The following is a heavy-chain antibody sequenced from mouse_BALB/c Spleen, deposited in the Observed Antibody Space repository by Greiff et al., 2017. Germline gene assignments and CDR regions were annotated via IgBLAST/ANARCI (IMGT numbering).Heavy chain of an antibody. CDR2: INPSNGGT. V-gene: IGHV1S81*02. D-gene: IGHD2-3*01. Sequence: VQLQQSGAELVKPGASVKLSCKASGYTFTSYYMYWVKQRPGQGLEWIGEINPSNGGTNFNEKFKSKATLTVDKSSSTAYMQLSSLTSEDSAVYYCTIRLLYAMDYWGQGTSVTVSS. CDR3: TIRLLYAMDY. J-gene: IGHJ4*01. CDR1: GYTFTSYY.